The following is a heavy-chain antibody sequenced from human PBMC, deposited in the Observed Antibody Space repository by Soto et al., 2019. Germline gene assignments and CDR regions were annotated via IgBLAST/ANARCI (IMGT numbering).Heavy chain of an antibody. V-gene: IGHV4-59*01. Sequence: SETLSLTCTVSGGSISSYYWSWIRQPPGKGLEWIGYIYYSGSTNYNPSLKSRVTISVDTSKNQFSLKLSSVTAADTAVYYCCGIAVAGTVDYWGQGTLVTVSS. J-gene: IGHJ4*02. CDR3: CGIAVAGTVDY. CDR1: GGSISSYY. CDR2: IYYSGST. D-gene: IGHD6-19*01.